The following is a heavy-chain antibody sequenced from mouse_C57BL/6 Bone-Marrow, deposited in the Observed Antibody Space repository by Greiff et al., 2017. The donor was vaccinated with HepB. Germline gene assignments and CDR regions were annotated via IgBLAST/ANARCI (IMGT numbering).Heavy chain of an antibody. CDR1: GYTFTSYW. V-gene: IGHV1-52*01. D-gene: IGHD1-1*01. CDR3: ARQRYYYGSSYWYFDV. J-gene: IGHJ1*03. Sequence: QVQLQQPGAELVRPGSSVKLSCKASGYTFTSYWMHWVKQRPIQGLEWIGNIDPSDSETHYNQKFKDKATLTVDKSSSTAYMQLSSLTSEDSAVCYCARQRYYYGSSYWYFDVWGTGTTVTVSS. CDR2: IDPSDSET.